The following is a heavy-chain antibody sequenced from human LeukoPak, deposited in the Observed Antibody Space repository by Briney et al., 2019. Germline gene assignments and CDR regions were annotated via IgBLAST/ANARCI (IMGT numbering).Heavy chain of an antibody. V-gene: IGHV4-39*01. Sequence: SETLSLTCTVSGGSISSSSYYWGWIRQPPGKGLEWIGSIYYRGSTYYNPSLKSRVTISVDTSKNQFSLKLSSVTAADTAVYYCARHRSDIVVVPAAVDYWGQGTLVTVSS. J-gene: IGHJ4*02. CDR3: ARHRSDIVVVPAAVDY. CDR2: IYYRGST. CDR1: GGSISSSSYY. D-gene: IGHD2-2*01.